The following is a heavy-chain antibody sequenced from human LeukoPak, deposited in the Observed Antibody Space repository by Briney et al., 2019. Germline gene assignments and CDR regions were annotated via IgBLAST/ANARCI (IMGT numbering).Heavy chain of an antibody. D-gene: IGHD3-3*01. CDR2: ISYDGSNK. CDR3: AKEVRAYDFWSGDLGYFDY. J-gene: IGHJ4*02. CDR1: GFTFSSYG. Sequence: GGSLRLSCAASGFTFSSYGMHWVRQAPGKGLEWVAVISYDGSNKYYADSVKGRFTISRDNSKNTLYLQMNSLRAEDTAVYYCAKEVRAYDFWSGDLGYFDYWGQGTLVTVSS. V-gene: IGHV3-30*18.